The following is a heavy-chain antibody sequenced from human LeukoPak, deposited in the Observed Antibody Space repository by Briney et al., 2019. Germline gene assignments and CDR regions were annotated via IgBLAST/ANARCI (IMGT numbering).Heavy chain of an antibody. Sequence: SGGSLRLSCAASGFTFDDYGMSWVRQAPGKGLEWVSGINWNGGSTGYADSVKGRFTISRDNAKNSLYLRMNSLRAEDTALYCCARDGYSGYDSQDDYWGQGTLVTVSS. D-gene: IGHD5-12*01. CDR2: INWNGGST. CDR3: ARDGYSGYDSQDDY. CDR1: GFTFDDYG. J-gene: IGHJ4*02. V-gene: IGHV3-20*04.